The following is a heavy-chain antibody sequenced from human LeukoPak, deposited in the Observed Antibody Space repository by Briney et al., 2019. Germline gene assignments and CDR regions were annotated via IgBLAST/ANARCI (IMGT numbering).Heavy chain of an antibody. Sequence: GGSLRLSCAVSGFIVSSNYMSWVRQAPGKGLEWVSVIYTGGNTYYADFVKGRFIISRDNSKNTLYLQMNNLRVEDTAVYYCAGHDWFDPWGQGTLVTVSS. CDR1: GFIVSSNY. V-gene: IGHV3-53*01. J-gene: IGHJ5*02. CDR2: IYTGGNT. CDR3: AGHDWFDP.